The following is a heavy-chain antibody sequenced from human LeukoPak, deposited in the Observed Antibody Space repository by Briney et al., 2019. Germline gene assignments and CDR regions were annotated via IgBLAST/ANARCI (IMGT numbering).Heavy chain of an antibody. D-gene: IGHD1-26*01. CDR3: ARAGLSGSYAY. CDR1: GFTLSSYA. CDR2: VDGGGGGT. Sequence: GGSLRLSCAASGFTLSSYAMTWVRQAPGRGLEWVLSVDGGGGGTYYADSVKGRSTISRDNSKNTLYLQMNSLRAEDTAVCYCARAGLSGSYAYWGQGTLVTVSS. J-gene: IGHJ4*02. V-gene: IGHV3-23*01.